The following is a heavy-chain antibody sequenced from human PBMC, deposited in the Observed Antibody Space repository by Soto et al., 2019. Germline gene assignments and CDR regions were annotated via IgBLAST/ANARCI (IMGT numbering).Heavy chain of an antibody. V-gene: IGHV3-11*01. CDR2: ISSSGSTT. CDR3: ARGSRGISGNWFDP. J-gene: IGHJ5*02. Sequence: GGSPRLSCAASGFTFSDYYMSWIRQAPGKGLEWVSYISSSGSTTYYADSVKGRFTISRDNAKNSLYLQMNSLRAEDTAVYYCARGSRGISGNWFDPWGQGTLVTVSS. CDR1: GFTFSDYY.